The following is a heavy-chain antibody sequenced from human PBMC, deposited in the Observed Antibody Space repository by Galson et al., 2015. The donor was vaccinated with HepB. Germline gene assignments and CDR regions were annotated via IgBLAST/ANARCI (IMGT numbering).Heavy chain of an antibody. D-gene: IGHD2-2*01. V-gene: IGHV3-30-3*01. Sequence: SLRLSCAASGFTFSSYAMHWVRQAPGKGLEWVAVISYDGSNKYYADSVKGRFTISRDNSKNTLYLQMNSLRAEDTAVYYCARGLPAFRVYWGQGTLVTVSS. CDR3: ARGLPAFRVY. CDR2: ISYDGSNK. CDR1: GFTFSSYA. J-gene: IGHJ4*02.